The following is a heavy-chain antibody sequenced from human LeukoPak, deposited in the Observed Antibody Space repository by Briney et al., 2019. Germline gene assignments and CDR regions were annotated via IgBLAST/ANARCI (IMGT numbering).Heavy chain of an antibody. D-gene: IGHD5-18*01. V-gene: IGHV1-69*05. J-gene: IGHJ4*02. Sequence: ASVKVSCKASGGTFSSYAISWVRQAPGRGLEWMGRIIPIFGTANYAQKFQGRVMITTDESTSTAYMELSSLRSEDTAVYYCARAGVYSYDLDYWGQGTLVTVSS. CDR1: GGTFSSYA. CDR3: ARAGVYSYDLDY. CDR2: IIPIFGTA.